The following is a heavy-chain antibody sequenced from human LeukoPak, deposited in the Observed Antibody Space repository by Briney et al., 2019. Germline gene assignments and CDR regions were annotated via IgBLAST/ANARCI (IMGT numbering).Heavy chain of an antibody. V-gene: IGHV4-59*01. D-gene: IGHD3-22*01. CDR1: GGSISSYY. CDR3: ASDSGYDNWFDS. J-gene: IGHJ5*01. Sequence: SETLSLTCTVSGGSISSYYWSWIRQPPGKGLEWIGYIYYSGSTNYNPSLKSRVTISVDTSKNQFSLKLSSVTAADTAVYYCASDSGYDNWFDSWGPGTLVTVSS. CDR2: IYYSGST.